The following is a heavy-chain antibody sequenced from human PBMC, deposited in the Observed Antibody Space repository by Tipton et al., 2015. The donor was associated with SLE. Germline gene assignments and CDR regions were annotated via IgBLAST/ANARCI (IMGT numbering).Heavy chain of an antibody. CDR2: IYYSGST. J-gene: IGHJ2*01. V-gene: IGHV4-30-4*01. Sequence: TLSLTCTVSGASISSGDYHWSWIRQPPGKGPEWIGYIYYSGSTYYNPSLRSRLTISIDTSNNQFSLKLSSVTAADTAVYHCARSDYGDWYFALWGRGTLVTVSS. D-gene: IGHD4-17*01. CDR1: GASISSGDYH. CDR3: ARSDYGDWYFAL.